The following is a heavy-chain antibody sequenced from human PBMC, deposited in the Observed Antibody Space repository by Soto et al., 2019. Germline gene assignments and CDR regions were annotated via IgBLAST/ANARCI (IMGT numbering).Heavy chain of an antibody. CDR2: ISFAGLTI. CDR3: AKYLQKAATHTNWFDP. Sequence: GGSLRLSCAASGFTFGDYYMSWIRQAPGKGLEWVSYISFAGLTINYADSVKGRFTISRDNDRNLLFLQMNTLRVEDTAVYSCAKYLQKAATHTNWFDPWGQGTLVTVSS. V-gene: IGHV3-11*01. CDR1: GFTFGDYY. D-gene: IGHD2-15*01. J-gene: IGHJ5*02.